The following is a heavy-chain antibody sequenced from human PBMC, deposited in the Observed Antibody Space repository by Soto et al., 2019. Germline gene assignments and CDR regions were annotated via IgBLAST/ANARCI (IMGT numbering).Heavy chain of an antibody. CDR2: IYYSGST. D-gene: IGHD3-10*01. Sequence: SETLSLTCTVSGGSTSSYYWSWIRQPPGKGLEWIGYIYYSGSTNYNPSLKSRVTISVDTSKNQFSLKLSSVTAADTAVYYCARAALGYYGSGSYYKDDAFDIWGQGTMVTVSS. CDR3: ARAALGYYGSGSYYKDDAFDI. J-gene: IGHJ3*02. V-gene: IGHV4-59*01. CDR1: GGSTSSYY.